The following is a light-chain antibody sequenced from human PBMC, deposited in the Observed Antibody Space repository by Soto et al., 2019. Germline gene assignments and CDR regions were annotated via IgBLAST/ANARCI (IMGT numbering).Light chain of an antibody. CDR3: QQYGISPSWT. CDR1: QSVSSSY. CDR2: GAS. Sequence: EIVLTQSPGTLSLSPGERVTLSCRASQSVSSSYLAWYQQKPGQAPRLLIYGASRRATGIPDRFSGSGSGTDFTLTISRLEPEDFAVYYCQQYGISPSWTFGQGTKVDI. V-gene: IGKV3-20*01. J-gene: IGKJ1*01.